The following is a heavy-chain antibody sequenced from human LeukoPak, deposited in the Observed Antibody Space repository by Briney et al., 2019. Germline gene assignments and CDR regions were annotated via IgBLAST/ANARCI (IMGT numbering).Heavy chain of an antibody. CDR1: GFTFSSYA. J-gene: IGHJ4*02. CDR2: ISNSAGST. D-gene: IGHD3-10*01. CDR3: AKRASGSGTSLYCIDY. V-gene: IGHV3-23*01. Sequence: GGSLRLSCAASGFTFSSYAMSWVRQAPGKGLEWVSVISNSAGSTFYADSVKGRFTISRDNSKNTLYLQMNSLRAEDTAVYYCAKRASGSGTSLYCIDYWGQGTLVTVSS.